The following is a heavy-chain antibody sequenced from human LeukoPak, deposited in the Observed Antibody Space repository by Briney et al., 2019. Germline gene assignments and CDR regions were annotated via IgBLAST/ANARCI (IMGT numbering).Heavy chain of an antibody. Sequence: PSETLSLTCAVSGGSISSGGYSWSWIRQPPGKGLEWIGYIYHSGSTYYNPSLKSRLTISVDRSKNQFSLKLSSVTAADTAVYYCARAIDYGGPFWFDPWGQGTLVTVSS. CDR1: GGSISSGGYS. J-gene: IGHJ5*02. V-gene: IGHV4-30-2*01. D-gene: IGHD4-23*01. CDR2: IYHSGST. CDR3: ARAIDYGGPFWFDP.